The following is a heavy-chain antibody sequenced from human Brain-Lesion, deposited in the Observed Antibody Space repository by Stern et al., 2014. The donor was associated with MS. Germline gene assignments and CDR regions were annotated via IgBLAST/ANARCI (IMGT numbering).Heavy chain of an antibody. CDR2: GHPNTRGT. CDR1: GYIFTGYY. J-gene: IGHJ6*02. Sequence: VQLEESGAEVKKPGASVKVSCKTSGYIFTGYYLHWVRQAPGQGLEWMACGHPNTRGTKNAQQFQGRGTLMRHPSISTTYVELSSLTSDDTAVYYCARDQRGITIFGVVTDYYYLGMDVWGQGTTVTVSS. CDR3: ARDQRGITIFGVVTDYYYLGMDV. V-gene: IGHV1-2*02. D-gene: IGHD3-3*01.